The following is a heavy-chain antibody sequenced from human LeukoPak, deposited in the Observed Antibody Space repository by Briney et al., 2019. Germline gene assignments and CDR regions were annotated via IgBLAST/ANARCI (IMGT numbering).Heavy chain of an antibody. CDR2: IYYSGST. CDR3: ARHELSPNYFDY. Sequence: SETLSLTCTVSGGSTSSSSYYWGWIRQPPGKGLEWIGSIYYSGSTYYNPSLKSRVTISVDTSKNQFSLKLSSVTAADTAVYYCARHELSPNYFDYWGQGTLVTVSS. J-gene: IGHJ4*02. V-gene: IGHV4-39*01. CDR1: GGSTSSSSYY. D-gene: IGHD3-16*02.